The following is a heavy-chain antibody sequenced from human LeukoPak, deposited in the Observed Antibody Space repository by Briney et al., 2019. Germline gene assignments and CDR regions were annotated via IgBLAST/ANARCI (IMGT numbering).Heavy chain of an antibody. V-gene: IGHV4-59*01. CDR2: ISYSGST. D-gene: IGHD1-14*01. CDR1: GGSISSYC. CDR3: ARDRYEDWYFDL. Sequence: SETLSLTCIVSGGSISSYCWSWIRQPPGKGLEWIGYISYSGSTNYNPSLRSRVTISVDPSKNQFSLKLSSVTAADTAVYYCARDRYEDWYFDLWGRGALVTVSS. J-gene: IGHJ2*01.